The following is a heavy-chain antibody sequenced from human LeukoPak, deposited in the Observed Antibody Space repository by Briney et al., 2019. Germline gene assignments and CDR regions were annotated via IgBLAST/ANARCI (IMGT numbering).Heavy chain of an antibody. Sequence: GGSLRLSCAASGFTFSSYAMSWVRQAPGKGLEWVSAISGSGGSTYYADSVKGRFTISRDNSKNTLYLQMNSLRAEDTAVYYCAKDKSDTAMVPWYLAFRDYWGQGTLVTVSS. D-gene: IGHD5-18*01. CDR3: AKDKSDTAMVPWYLAFRDY. CDR2: ISGSGGST. V-gene: IGHV3-23*01. CDR1: GFTFSSYA. J-gene: IGHJ4*02.